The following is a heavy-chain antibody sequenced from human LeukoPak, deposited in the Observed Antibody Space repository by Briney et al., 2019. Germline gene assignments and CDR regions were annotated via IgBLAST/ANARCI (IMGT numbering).Heavy chain of an antibody. J-gene: IGHJ6*03. Sequence: GGSLRLSCAASGFTFSSYWMHWVRQVPGEGLVWVSRINSDGSSTRYADSGKGRFTISRDNSKNTLYLQMNSLRAEDTAVYYCAKDGGEYYDILTGYYPRLYYMDVWGKGTTVTISS. V-gene: IGHV3-74*01. CDR3: AKDGGEYYDILTGYYPRLYYMDV. CDR1: GFTFSSYW. CDR2: INSDGSST. D-gene: IGHD3-9*01.